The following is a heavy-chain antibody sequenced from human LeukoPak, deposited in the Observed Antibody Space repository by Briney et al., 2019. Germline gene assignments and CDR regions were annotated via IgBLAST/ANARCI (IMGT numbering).Heavy chain of an antibody. V-gene: IGHV3-48*04. CDR2: ISSSSSTI. CDR3: AKDMGLLRYEPSYDY. Sequence: GGSLRLSCAASGFTFSSYSMNWVRQAPGKGLEWVSYISSSSSTIYYADSVKGRFTISRDNAKNSLYLQMNSLRAEDTALYYCAKDMGLLRYEPSYDYWGQGTLVTVSS. CDR1: GFTFSSYS. D-gene: IGHD3-9*01. J-gene: IGHJ4*02.